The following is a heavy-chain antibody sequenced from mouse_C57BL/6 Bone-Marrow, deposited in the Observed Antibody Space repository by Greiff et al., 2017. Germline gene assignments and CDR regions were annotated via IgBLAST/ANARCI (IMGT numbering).Heavy chain of an antibody. CDR1: GFNIKDYY. Sequence: EVQLQQSGAELVRPGASVKLSCTASGFNIKDYYMHWVKQRPEQGLEWIGRIDPEDGDTEYAPKFQGKATMTADTSSNTAYLQLSSLTSEDTAVYYCTSYYGSSYDCDYWGQGTTLTVSS. CDR2: IDPEDGDT. CDR3: TSYYGSSYDCDY. J-gene: IGHJ2*01. D-gene: IGHD1-1*01. V-gene: IGHV14-1*01.